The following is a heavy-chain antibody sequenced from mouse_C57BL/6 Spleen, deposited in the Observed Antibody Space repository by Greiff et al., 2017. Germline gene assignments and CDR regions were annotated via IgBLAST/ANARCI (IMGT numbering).Heavy chain of an antibody. J-gene: IGHJ4*01. CDR1: GYTFTSYG. V-gene: IGHV1-81*01. D-gene: IGHD2-4*01. Sequence: LVESGAELARPGASVKLSCKASGYTFTSYGISWVKQRTGQGLEWIGEIYPRSGNTYYNEKFKGKATLTADKSSSTAYMELRRLTSEDSAVYFCARTHYDYDAPMDYWGQGTSVTVSS. CDR2: IYPRSGNT. CDR3: ARTHYDYDAPMDY.